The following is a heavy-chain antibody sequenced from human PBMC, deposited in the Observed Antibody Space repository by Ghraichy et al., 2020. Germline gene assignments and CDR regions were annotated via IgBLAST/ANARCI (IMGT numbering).Heavy chain of an antibody. J-gene: IGHJ5*02. CDR3: ARGLLVITEYYGSGTNWFDP. Sequence: SETLSLTCTVSGGSISSYYWSWIRQPAGKGLEWIGRIYTSGSTNYNPSLKSRVTMSVDTSKNQFSLKLSSVTAADTAVYYCARGLLVITEYYGSGTNWFDPWGQGTLVTVSS. CDR1: GGSISSYY. V-gene: IGHV4-4*07. CDR2: IYTSGST. D-gene: IGHD3-10*01.